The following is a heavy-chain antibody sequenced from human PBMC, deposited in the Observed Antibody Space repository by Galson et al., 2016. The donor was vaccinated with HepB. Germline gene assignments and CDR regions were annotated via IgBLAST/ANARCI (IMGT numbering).Heavy chain of an antibody. Sequence: SLRLSCAASGFTVSSTYMHWVRQAPGKGLEWVAVIWYDGSNQYYADSVKGRFTISRDISKNTLYLQMNSLRAEDTALYYCARDAFPDDACDIWGQGTMVTVSS. J-gene: IGHJ3*02. CDR1: GFTVSSTY. V-gene: IGHV3-33*08. CDR2: IWYDGSNQ. D-gene: IGHD3-16*01. CDR3: ARDAFPDDACDI.